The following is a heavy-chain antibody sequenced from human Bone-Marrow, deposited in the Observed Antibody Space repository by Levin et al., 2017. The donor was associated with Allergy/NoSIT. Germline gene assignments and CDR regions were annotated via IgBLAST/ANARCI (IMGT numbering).Heavy chain of an antibody. CDR2: ISSGSSSI. CDR3: ARVLGDRGAHCDS. V-gene: IGHV3-48*01. D-gene: IGHD2-21*01. J-gene: IGHJ4*02. Sequence: GESLKISCAASGFTFHTYSMNWVRQAPGKGLEWLSYISSGSSSIFYADSVKGRFTISRDNSKNTLYLQMNSLRAEDTAVYFCARVLGDRGAHCDSWGQGILVTVSS. CDR1: GFTFHTYS.